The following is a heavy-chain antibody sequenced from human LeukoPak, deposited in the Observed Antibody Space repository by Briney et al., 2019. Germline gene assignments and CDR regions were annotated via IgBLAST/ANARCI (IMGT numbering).Heavy chain of an antibody. CDR2: ILSDGTNM. J-gene: IGHJ1*01. D-gene: IGHD4-11*01. V-gene: IGHV3-33*06. CDR1: GFILTDYA. CDR3: AKDAERGFDYIHSLQH. Sequence: GGSDTLSCAASGFILTDYAFHWVRQAPGKGLEWVAVILSDGTNMFYGRSGNGRGFIHRDDSQNTVYLEMSNLRAEDTAIYYCAKDAERGFDYIHSLQHWGQGPGHPVSS.